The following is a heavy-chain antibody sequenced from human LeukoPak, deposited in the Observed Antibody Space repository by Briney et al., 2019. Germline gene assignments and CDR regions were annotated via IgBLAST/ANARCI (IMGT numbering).Heavy chain of an antibody. D-gene: IGHD1-26*01. J-gene: IGHJ3*02. Sequence: GGSLRLSCAASGFIFSHYGMNWVRQAPGKGLEWVSGITSRSTTYYADSVKGRFTISRDNSKNTLYLQMNSLRAEDTAVYYCAKHRRVGATGAFDIWGQGTMVTVSS. CDR3: AKHRRVGATGAFDI. CDR2: ITSRSTT. V-gene: IGHV3-23*01. CDR1: GFIFSHYG.